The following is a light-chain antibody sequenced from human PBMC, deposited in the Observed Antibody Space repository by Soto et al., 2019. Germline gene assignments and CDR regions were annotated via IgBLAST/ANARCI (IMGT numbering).Light chain of an antibody. V-gene: IGLV2-18*01. J-gene: IGLJ1*01. Sequence: QSVLTQPPSVSGSPGQSVTISCTGTSSDVGSYNRVSWYQQPPGTAPKLMIYEVSNRPSGVPDRFSGSKSGNTDSLTISGLQAEDEADYYCSLYTSSSTLYVFGAGTKVTVL. CDR1: SSDVGSYNR. CDR2: EVS. CDR3: SLYTSSSTLYV.